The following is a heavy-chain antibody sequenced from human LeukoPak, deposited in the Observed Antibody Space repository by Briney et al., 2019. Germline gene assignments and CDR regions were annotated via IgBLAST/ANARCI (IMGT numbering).Heavy chain of an antibody. J-gene: IGHJ3*02. D-gene: IGHD5-24*01. CDR1: GGSISSYY. V-gene: IGHV4-59*01. CDR3: AGRLWHRDGYNLSAFDI. Sequence: NSSETLSLTCTVSGGSISSYYWNWIRQPPGKGLEWIGYIYYSGSTNYNPSLKSRVTISVDTSKNQFSLKLSSVTAADTAVYYCAGRLWHRDGYNLSAFDIWGQGTMVTVSS. CDR2: IYYSGST.